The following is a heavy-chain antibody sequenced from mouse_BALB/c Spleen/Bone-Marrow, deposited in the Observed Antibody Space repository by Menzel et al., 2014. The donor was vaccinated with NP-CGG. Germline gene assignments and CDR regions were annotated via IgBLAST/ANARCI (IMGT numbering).Heavy chain of an antibody. CDR3: ARDVGYGNYFVY. D-gene: IGHD2-10*02. V-gene: IGHV7-1*02. CDR2: SRNKAKYYTT. CDR1: GFTFSDFY. Sequence: DVHLVESGGGLVQPGDFLILSCATSGFTFSDFYKEWVRQPPGKRLEWIAASRNKAKYYTTEYSASVKGLFIVSRDTSQSVLYLQMNALRAEDTAIYYCARDVGYGNYFVYWGQGTLVTVSA. J-gene: IGHJ3*01.